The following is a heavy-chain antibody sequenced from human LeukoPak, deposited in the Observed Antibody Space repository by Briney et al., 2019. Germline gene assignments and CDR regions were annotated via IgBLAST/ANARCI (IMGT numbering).Heavy chain of an antibody. J-gene: IGHJ4*02. CDR2: IYYSGIT. CDR3: ARSTYYYDSSGYKGFDY. CDR1: GGSISSYY. V-gene: IGHV4-59*01. D-gene: IGHD3-22*01. Sequence: SETLSLTCTVSGGSISSYYWSWIRQPPGKGLEWIGYIYYSGITNYNPSLKSRVTISIDTSKNQFSLKLSSVTAADTAVYYCARSTYYYDSSGYKGFDYWGQGSLVTVSS.